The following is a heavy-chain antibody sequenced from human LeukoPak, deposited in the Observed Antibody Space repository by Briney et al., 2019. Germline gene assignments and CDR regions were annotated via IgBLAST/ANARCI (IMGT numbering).Heavy chain of an antibody. CDR1: GFTFGDYA. J-gene: IGHJ4*02. CDR3: TRAPHPRCSSSGCYLDY. CDR2: IQAKAYGGPT. D-gene: IGHD2-2*01. V-gene: IGHV3-49*04. Sequence: GGSLRLSCSTSGFTFGDYAMSWVRQAPGKGLEWVGCIQAKAYGGPTKYAASVNGRFSISRDDSQSIANLQMNDLKTEDTAVYYCTRAPHPRCSSSGCYLDYWGQGTLVTVSS.